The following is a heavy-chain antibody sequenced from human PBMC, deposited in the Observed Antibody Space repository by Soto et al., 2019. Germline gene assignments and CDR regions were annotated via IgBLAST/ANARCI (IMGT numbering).Heavy chain of an antibody. CDR3: ARGPSCGGDCYLFDY. CDR1: GHTFTSYY. Sequence: QVLMVQSGAEVTRPGASVKVSCKASGHTFTSYYMHWVRQAPGQGLEWMAMINPSGGRTKYAQIFQGRVTLTRDTSTGTVDMELSSLTSEDTAIYCCARGPSCGGDCYLFDYWGQGTQVTVSS. D-gene: IGHD2-21*02. J-gene: IGHJ4*02. V-gene: IGHV1-46*01. CDR2: INPSGGRT.